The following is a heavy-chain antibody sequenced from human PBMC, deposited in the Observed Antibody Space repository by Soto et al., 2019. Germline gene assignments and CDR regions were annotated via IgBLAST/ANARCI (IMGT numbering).Heavy chain of an antibody. D-gene: IGHD2-21*02. J-gene: IGHJ4*02. Sequence: GASVKFSCKASGYTFTRYAIHWVRQAPGQGLEWMGWINAGSGSSRYSQNFQGRVTITRDTSASTAYMELSSLIFEDTGVYYCARERAVSANFFDYWGQGTLVTVSS. CDR3: ARERAVSANFFDY. V-gene: IGHV1-3*01. CDR1: GYTFTRYA. CDR2: INAGSGSS.